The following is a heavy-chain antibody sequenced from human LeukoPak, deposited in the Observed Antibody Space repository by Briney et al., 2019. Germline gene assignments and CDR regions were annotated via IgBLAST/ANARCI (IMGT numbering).Heavy chain of an antibody. CDR3: ARADCSGGSCYSSWFDP. J-gene: IGHJ5*02. CDR1: GGTFRSYA. CDR2: IIPIFGTA. D-gene: IGHD2-15*01. V-gene: IGHV1-69*13. Sequence: VKDSWKASGGTFRSYAISWVRQNPGQGLEWMGGIIPIFGTANYAQKFQGRVTITADESTSTAYMELSSLRSEDTAVYYCARADCSGGSCYSSWFDPWGQGTLVTVSS.